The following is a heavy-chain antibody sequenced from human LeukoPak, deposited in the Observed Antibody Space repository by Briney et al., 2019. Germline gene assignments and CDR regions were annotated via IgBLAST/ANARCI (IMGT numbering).Heavy chain of an antibody. J-gene: IGHJ4*02. CDR2: ISSSGSTI. D-gene: IGHD6-13*01. V-gene: IGHV3-48*03. Sequence: GGSLRLSCAASGFTFSSYEMNWVRQAPGKGLEWVSYISSSGSTIYYADSVKGRFTISRDNAKNSLYLQMNSLRAEDTAVYYCAKEFSSSWFDYWGQGTLVTVSS. CDR1: GFTFSSYE. CDR3: AKEFSSSWFDY.